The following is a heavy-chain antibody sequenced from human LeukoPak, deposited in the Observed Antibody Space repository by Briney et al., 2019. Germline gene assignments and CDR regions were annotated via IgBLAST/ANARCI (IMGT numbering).Heavy chain of an antibody. CDR2: IYSGGST. CDR1: GFTVSSNY. Sequence: PGGSLRLSCAASGFTVSSNYMNWVRQAPGKGLEWVSIIYSGGSTYYADSVKGRFTISRDNSKNTLYLQINSLRAEDTAVYYCARDNGYSGYDPFDYWGQGTLVTVSS. V-gene: IGHV3-66*01. CDR3: ARDNGYSGYDPFDY. J-gene: IGHJ4*02. D-gene: IGHD5-12*01.